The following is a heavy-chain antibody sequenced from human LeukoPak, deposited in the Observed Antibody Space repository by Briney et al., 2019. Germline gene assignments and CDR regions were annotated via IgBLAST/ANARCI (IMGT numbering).Heavy chain of an antibody. CDR2: ISGSGGST. CDR1: GFTFSSYA. CDR3: AKDREYDFWSGYLLGY. J-gene: IGHJ4*02. V-gene: IGHV3-23*01. Sequence: PGGSLRLSCAASGFTFSSYAMSWVRQAPGKGLEWVSAISGSGGSTYYADSVKGRFTISRDNSKNTLYLQMNSLRAEDTAVYYCAKDREYDFWSGYLLGYWGQGTLVTVSS. D-gene: IGHD3-3*01.